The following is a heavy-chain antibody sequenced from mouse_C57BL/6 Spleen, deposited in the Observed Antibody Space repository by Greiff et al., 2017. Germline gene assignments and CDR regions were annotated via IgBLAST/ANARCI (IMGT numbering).Heavy chain of an antibody. CDR2: IYPRSGNT. J-gene: IGHJ4*01. Sequence: VQLVESGAELARPGASVKLSCKASGYTFTSYGISWVKQRTGQGLEWIGEIYPRSGNTYYNEKFKGKATLTADKSSSTAYMELRSLTSEDSAVYFCARYYGSSYKDAMDYWGQGTSVTVSS. D-gene: IGHD1-1*01. V-gene: IGHV1-81*01. CDR3: ARYYGSSYKDAMDY. CDR1: GYTFTSYG.